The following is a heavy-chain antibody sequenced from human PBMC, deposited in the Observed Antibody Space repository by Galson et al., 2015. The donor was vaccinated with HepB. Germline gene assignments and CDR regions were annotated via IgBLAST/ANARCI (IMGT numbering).Heavy chain of an antibody. CDR3: ARINWGLHGYYYGGPADY. CDR1: GFLFSDYY. V-gene: IGHV3-11*06. Sequence: SLRLSCAASGFLFSDYYMSRIRQAPGKGLEWVSFISPGSDYTNYADSVKGRFTISRDNARNSLYLQLNSLRAEDTAVYYCARINWGLHGYYYGGPADYWGQGALVTVSS. J-gene: IGHJ4*02. CDR2: ISPGSDYT. D-gene: IGHD5-24*01.